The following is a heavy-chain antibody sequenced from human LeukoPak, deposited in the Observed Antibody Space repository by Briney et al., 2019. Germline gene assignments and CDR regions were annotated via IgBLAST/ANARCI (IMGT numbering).Heavy chain of an antibody. CDR2: IKTDGSTI. CDR3: ARRSDYYEAFDI. Sequence: GGSLRLSCAASGFIFSNYWMHWVRQAPGKGLVWVSRIKTDGSTITYADSVKGRFTISRDNSKNTLYLQMNSLRAEDTAVYYCARRSDYYEAFDIWGQGTMVTVSS. V-gene: IGHV3-74*01. D-gene: IGHD5-12*01. CDR1: GFIFSNYW. J-gene: IGHJ3*02.